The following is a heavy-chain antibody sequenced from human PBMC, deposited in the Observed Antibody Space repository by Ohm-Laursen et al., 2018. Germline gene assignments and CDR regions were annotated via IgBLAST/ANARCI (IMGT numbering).Heavy chain of an antibody. V-gene: IGHV3-48*03. D-gene: IGHD3-16*01. J-gene: IGHJ2*01. CDR3: ARDILGGAIDL. CDR1: GFTFSSYE. CDR2: ISSSGSTI. Sequence: SLRLSCTASGFTFSSYEMNWVRQAPGKGLEWVSYISSSGSTIYYADSVKGRFTISRDNAKNSLYLQMNSLRAEDTAVYYCARDILGGAIDLWGRGTLVTVSS.